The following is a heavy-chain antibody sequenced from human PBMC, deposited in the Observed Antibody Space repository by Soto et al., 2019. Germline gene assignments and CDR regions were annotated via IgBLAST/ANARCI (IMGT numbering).Heavy chain of an antibody. CDR2: ITSSSDTI. CDR3: ARVVVVIPPGYYYAMDV. J-gene: IGHJ6*02. V-gene: IGHV3-48*02. D-gene: IGHD3-22*01. CDR1: GFTFSSFH. Sequence: GGSLRLCCAASGFTFSSFHMNWVRQAPGRGLEWVAYITSSSDTIYYSDSVKGRFTISRDNGKNSLFLQMNSLRDEDTAVYYCARVVVVIPPGYYYAMDVWGQGTTVTSP.